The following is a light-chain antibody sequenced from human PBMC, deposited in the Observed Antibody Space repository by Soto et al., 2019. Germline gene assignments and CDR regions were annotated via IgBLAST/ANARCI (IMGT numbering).Light chain of an antibody. V-gene: IGKV4-1*01. CDR1: QSLLHSSDNRNY. J-gene: IGKJ1*01. Sequence: EIVMAQFPETLAVSVGERATIKCRSSQSLLHSSDNRNYLTWYQQKPGQPPKLLIYWASTRHSGVPDRFSGSGSGTDFTLTINSLQAEDVAVYYCQQYYSTPWTFGQGTKVAIK. CDR2: WAS. CDR3: QQYYSTPWT.